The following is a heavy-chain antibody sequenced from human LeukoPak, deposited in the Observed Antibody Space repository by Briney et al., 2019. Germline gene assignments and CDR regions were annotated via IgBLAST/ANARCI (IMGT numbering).Heavy chain of an antibody. D-gene: IGHD5-12*01. CDR2: ISSDGSTK. CDR1: GFTFSNYP. CDR3: ARDYSGVDY. Sequence: GGSLRLSCAASGFTFSNYPIHWVRQAPGKGLEWVAVISSDGSTKYYADSVKGRFTISRDNSKNTLYLQMNSLKAEGTAVYYCARDYSGVDYWGQGTLVTVSS. V-gene: IGHV3-30-3*01. J-gene: IGHJ4*02.